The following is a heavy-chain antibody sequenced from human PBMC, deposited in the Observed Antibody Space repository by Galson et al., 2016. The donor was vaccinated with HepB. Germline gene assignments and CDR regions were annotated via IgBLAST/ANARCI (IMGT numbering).Heavy chain of an antibody. J-gene: IGHJ4*02. CDR2: INAGNGNT. V-gene: IGHV1-3*01. CDR3: ARGRSGSHYYGSSGYYYSLDC. Sequence: MHWVRQAPGQRLEWMGWINAGNGNTKYSQKFQGRVTITRDTSARTAYMELSSLRSEDSAVYYCARGRSGSHYYGSSGYYYSLDCWGQGTLVTVSS. D-gene: IGHD3-22*01.